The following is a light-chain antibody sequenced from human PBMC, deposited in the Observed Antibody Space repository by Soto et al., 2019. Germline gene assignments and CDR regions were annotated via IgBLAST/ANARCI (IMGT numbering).Light chain of an antibody. J-gene: IGKJ1*01. CDR3: QQLGT. CDR1: QSISSW. CDR2: KAS. V-gene: IGKV1-5*03. Sequence: DIQMTQSPSTLSASVGDRVIITCRASQSISSWLAWYQQKPGKAPKLLIYKASSLEGGVPSRFSGSGSGTEFTLTISSLQPDDFATYYCQQLGTFGQGAKVDI.